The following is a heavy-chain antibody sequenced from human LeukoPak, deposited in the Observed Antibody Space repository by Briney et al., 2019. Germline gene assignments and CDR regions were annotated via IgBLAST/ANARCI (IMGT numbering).Heavy chain of an antibody. V-gene: IGHV1-69*13. D-gene: IGHD3-3*01. CDR1: GGTFSSYA. Sequence: SVKVSCKASGGTFSSYAISWVRQAPGQGLEWIGGIIPIFGTANYAQKFQGRVTITADESASTAYMELSRLRSEDTAVDYCAREGSITIFGVVRTNWFDPWGQGTLVTVSS. CDR3: AREGSITIFGVVRTNWFDP. CDR2: IIPIFGTA. J-gene: IGHJ5*02.